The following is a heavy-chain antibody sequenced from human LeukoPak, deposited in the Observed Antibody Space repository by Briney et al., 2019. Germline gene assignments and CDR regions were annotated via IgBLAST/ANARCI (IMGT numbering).Heavy chain of an antibody. Sequence: SETLSLTCTVSGGSISSYYWSWIRQPPGKGLEWIGYIYYSGSTNYNPSLKSRVTISVDTSKNQFSLKLSSVTAADTAVYYCARSRDCSSTSCARFDYWGQGTLVTVSS. J-gene: IGHJ4*02. CDR2: IYYSGST. D-gene: IGHD2-2*01. CDR3: ARSRDCSSTSCARFDY. V-gene: IGHV4-59*01. CDR1: GGSISSYY.